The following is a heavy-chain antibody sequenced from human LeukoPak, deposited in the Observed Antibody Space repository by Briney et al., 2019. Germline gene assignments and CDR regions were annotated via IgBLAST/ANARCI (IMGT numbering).Heavy chain of an antibody. CDR2: IYYSEST. CDR3: ARIPTVTFFDY. J-gene: IGHJ4*02. V-gene: IGHV4-39*07. Sequence: PSETLSLTCAVYGGSFSSYYWGWIRQPPGKGLEWIGGIYYSESTYQNPSLKSRVTISVDTSKNQFSLKLSSVTAADTAVYYCARIPTVTFFDYWGQGTLVTVSS. CDR1: GGSFSSYY. D-gene: IGHD4-17*01.